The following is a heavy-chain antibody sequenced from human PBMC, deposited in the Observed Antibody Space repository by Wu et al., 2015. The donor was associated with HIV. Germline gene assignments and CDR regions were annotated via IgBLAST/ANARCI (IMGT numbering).Heavy chain of an antibody. Sequence: QVQLVQSGAEVKNPGASVRVSCKASGYIFTTNDINWVRQVPGQGLEWVGWMAPNSDVTNYAPKLQGRVTMTRDTSISTAYMELSSLRSDDTAVYYCARGPYSSSWCDYWGQGTLVTVSS. V-gene: IGHV1-2*02. CDR1: GYIFTTND. D-gene: IGHD6-13*01. J-gene: IGHJ4*02. CDR3: ARGPYSSSWCDY. CDR2: MAPNSDVT.